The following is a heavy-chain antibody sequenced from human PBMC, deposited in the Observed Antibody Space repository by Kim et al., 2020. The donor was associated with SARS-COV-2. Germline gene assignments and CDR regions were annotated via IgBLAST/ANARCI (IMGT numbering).Heavy chain of an antibody. V-gene: IGHV2-70*01. Sequence: YSTSLKTRLIISKDTSKNQVVLTMTNMDAEDTATYYCARSTAVRGGSYWFDPWGQGILVTVSS. J-gene: IGHJ5*02. CDR3: ARSTAVRGGSYWFDP. D-gene: IGHD3-10*01.